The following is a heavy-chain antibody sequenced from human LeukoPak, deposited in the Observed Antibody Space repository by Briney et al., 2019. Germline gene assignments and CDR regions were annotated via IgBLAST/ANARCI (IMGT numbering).Heavy chain of an antibody. CDR2: IIPILGIA. CDR1: GGTFSSYA. D-gene: IGHD3-10*01. J-gene: IGHJ4*02. CDR3: ARDQGITYYYGSGSSSPLDY. V-gene: IGHV1-69*04. Sequence: ASVKVSCKASGGTFSSYAISWVRQAPGQGLEWMGRIIPILGIANYAQKFQGRVTITADKSTSTAYMELSSLRSEDTAVYYCARDQGITYYYGSGSSSPLDYWGQGTLVTVSS.